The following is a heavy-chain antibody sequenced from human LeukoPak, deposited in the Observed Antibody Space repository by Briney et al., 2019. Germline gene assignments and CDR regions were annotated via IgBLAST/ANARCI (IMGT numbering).Heavy chain of an antibody. CDR3: AKTLSGAVLILRYFDWFGGLDY. Sequence: PGGSLRLSCAASGFTFSSYAMSWVRQAPGKGLEWVSAISGSGGSTYYADSVKGRFTISRDNSKNTLYLQMNSLRAEDTAVYYCAKTLSGAVLILRYFDWFGGLDYWGQGTLVTVSS. CDR2: ISGSGGST. CDR1: GFTFSSYA. J-gene: IGHJ4*02. D-gene: IGHD3-9*01. V-gene: IGHV3-23*01.